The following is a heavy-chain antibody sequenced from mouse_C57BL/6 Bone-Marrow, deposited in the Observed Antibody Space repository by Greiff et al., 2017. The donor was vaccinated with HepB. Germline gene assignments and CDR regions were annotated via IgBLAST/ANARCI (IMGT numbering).Heavy chain of an antibody. Sequence: QVQLKESGPGLVQPSQSLSITCTVSGFSLTSYGVHWVRQSPGKGLEWLGVIWSGGSTDYNAAFISRLSISKDNSKSQVFFKMNSLQADDTAIYYCARTTMVTYWYFDVWGTGTTVTVSS. CDR2: IWSGGST. J-gene: IGHJ1*03. V-gene: IGHV2-2*01. CDR3: ARTTMVTYWYFDV. CDR1: GFSLTSYG. D-gene: IGHD2-2*01.